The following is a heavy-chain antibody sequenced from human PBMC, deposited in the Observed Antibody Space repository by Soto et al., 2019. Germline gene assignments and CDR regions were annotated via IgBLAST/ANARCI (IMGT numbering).Heavy chain of an antibody. D-gene: IGHD3-9*01. Sequence: PSETLSLTCTVSGGSISSYYWSWIRQPPGKGLEWIGYIYYSRSTNYNPSLKRRVTMSVDTSKNQFSLKLSSVTAADTAVYYCARAETYYDILTGYSGWFDPWGQGTLVTVSS. CDR1: GGSISSYY. CDR2: IYYSRST. CDR3: ARAETYYDILTGYSGWFDP. J-gene: IGHJ5*02. V-gene: IGHV4-59*01.